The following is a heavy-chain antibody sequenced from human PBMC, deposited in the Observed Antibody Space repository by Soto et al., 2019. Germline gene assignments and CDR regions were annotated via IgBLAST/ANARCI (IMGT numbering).Heavy chain of an antibody. V-gene: IGHV1-8*01. CDR1: GYTFTSYD. CDR3: ARGPPRFLEWLLYDYYYYMDV. J-gene: IGHJ6*03. CDR2: MNPNSGNT. D-gene: IGHD3-3*01. Sequence: GASVKVSCKASGYTFTSYDINWVRQATGQGLEWMGWMNPNSGNTGYAQKFQGRVTMTRNTSISTAYMELSSLRSEDTAVYYCARGPPRFLEWLLYDYYYYMDVWGKGTTVTVSS.